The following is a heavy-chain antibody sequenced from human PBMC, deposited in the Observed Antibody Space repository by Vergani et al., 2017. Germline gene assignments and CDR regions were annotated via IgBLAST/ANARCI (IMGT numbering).Heavy chain of an antibody. CDR3: ASGSYYVSSGSYFQH. CDR1: GFTFSSYS. V-gene: IGHV3-21*01. D-gene: IGHD3-22*01. Sequence: EVQLVESGGGLVKPGGSLRLSCAASGFTFSSYSMNWVRQAPGKGLEWVSSISSSSSYIYYADSVKGRFTISRDNAKNSLYLQMNSLRAEDTAVYYCASGSYYVSSGSYFQHWGQGTLVTVSS. CDR2: ISSSSSYI. J-gene: IGHJ1*01.